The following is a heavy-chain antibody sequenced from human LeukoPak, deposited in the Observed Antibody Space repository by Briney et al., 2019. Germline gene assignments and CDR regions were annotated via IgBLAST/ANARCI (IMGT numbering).Heavy chain of an antibody. CDR1: GFTFSSYW. D-gene: IGHD2-15*01. J-gene: IGHJ4*02. V-gene: IGHV3-7*01. Sequence: GGSLRLSCAASGFTFSSYWMSWVRQAPGKGLEWVANIKQDGSEKYYVDSVEGRFTISRDNAKNSLYLQMNSLRAEDTAVYYCARDSLVSVVEEYYFDYWGQGTLVTVSS. CDR2: IKQDGSEK. CDR3: ARDSLVSVVEEYYFDY.